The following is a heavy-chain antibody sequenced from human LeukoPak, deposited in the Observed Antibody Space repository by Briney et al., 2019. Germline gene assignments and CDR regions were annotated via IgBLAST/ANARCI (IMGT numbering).Heavy chain of an antibody. Sequence: PSEILSLTCTVSDGSISSGGYYWSWIRQHPGKGLEWIGSTYYSGSTNYNPSLQGRVTISLDTSRNQFSLKLSSVTAADTAVYYCASGDNDPLFDYWGQGTLVTVSS. CDR1: DGSISSGGYY. D-gene: IGHD1-1*01. V-gene: IGHV4-31*03. CDR3: ASGDNDPLFDY. CDR2: TYYSGST. J-gene: IGHJ4*02.